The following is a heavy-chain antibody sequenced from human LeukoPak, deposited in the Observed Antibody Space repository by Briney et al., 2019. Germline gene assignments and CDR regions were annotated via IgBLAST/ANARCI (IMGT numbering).Heavy chain of an antibody. CDR3: ARGMEYSSSNYYYYGMDV. CDR2: MNPNSGNT. Sequence: EASVKVSCKASGYTFTSYDINWVRQATGQGLEWMGWMNPNSGNTGYAQKFQGRVTMTRNTSISTAYMELSSLRSEDTAVYYCARGMEYSSSNYYYYGMDVWGQGTTVTVSS. J-gene: IGHJ6*02. D-gene: IGHD6-6*01. CDR1: GYTFTSYD. V-gene: IGHV1-8*01.